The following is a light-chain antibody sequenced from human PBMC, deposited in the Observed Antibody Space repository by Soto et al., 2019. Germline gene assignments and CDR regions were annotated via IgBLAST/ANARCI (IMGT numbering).Light chain of an antibody. CDR1: QSVSSSY. V-gene: IGKV3-20*01. CDR3: QQYNSWPPIT. J-gene: IGKJ5*01. CDR2: DSS. Sequence: EIVLTQSPGTLSLSPGERATLSCRASQSVSSSYLAWYQQKRGQAPRLLIYDSSNRATGIPARFSGSGSGTEFTLTISSLQSEDFAVYYCQQYNSWPPITFGQGTRLEIK.